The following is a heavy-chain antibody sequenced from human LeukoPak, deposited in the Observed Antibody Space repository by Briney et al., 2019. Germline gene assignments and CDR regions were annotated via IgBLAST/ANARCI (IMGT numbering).Heavy chain of an antibody. V-gene: IGHV4-59*01. J-gene: IGHJ4*02. CDR3: AGGDYYDSSGYYPIFDY. CDR2: IYYSGST. CDR1: GGSISSYY. Sequence: PSETLSLTCTVSGGSISSYYWSWIRQPPGKGLEWIGYIYYSGSTNYNPSLKSRVTISVDTSKNQFSLKLSSVTAADTAVYYCAGGDYYDSSGYYPIFDYWGQGTLVTVSS. D-gene: IGHD3-22*01.